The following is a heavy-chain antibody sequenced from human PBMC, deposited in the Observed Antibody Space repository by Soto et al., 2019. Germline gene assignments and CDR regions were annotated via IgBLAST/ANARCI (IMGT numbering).Heavy chain of an antibody. D-gene: IGHD3-22*01. Sequence: TSETLSLTCTVSGGSISSGSYYWSWIRQHPGKGLEWIGYIYSTESTNYNPSLKSRLSISVDMSASQFSLKLSSVTVADTAVYYCARSDSSGKTRYYFDHWGQGTLVTVSS. V-gene: IGHV4-31*03. CDR1: GGSISSGSYY. CDR3: ARSDSSGKTRYYFDH. J-gene: IGHJ4*02. CDR2: IYSTEST.